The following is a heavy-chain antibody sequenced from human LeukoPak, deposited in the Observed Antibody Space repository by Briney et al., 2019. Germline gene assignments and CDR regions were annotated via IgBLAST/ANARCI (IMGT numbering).Heavy chain of an antibody. CDR3: ARDRDSGDYTAAPGDY. J-gene: IGHJ4*02. CDR1: KFTLSSYG. V-gene: IGHV3-30*03. Sequence: GGSLRLSCTASKFTLSSYGMHWVRQAPGKGLEWVAAISYDGSKKDYADSVKGRFTISRDNSKNTLYLQMNSLRDEDTAVYYCARDRDSGDYTAAPGDYWGQGTLVTVSS. D-gene: IGHD4-17*01. CDR2: ISYDGSKK.